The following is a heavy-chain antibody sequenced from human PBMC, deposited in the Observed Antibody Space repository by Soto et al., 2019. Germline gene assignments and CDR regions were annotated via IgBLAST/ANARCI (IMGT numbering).Heavy chain of an antibody. D-gene: IGHD2-2*01. CDR3: AREAFGVHASWFDH. Sequence: QVQMVQSGTEVKKPGASVKVSCKASGYIFTTYGIAWVRQAPGQGLEWMGWISAYNGNTNYAQKFQGRVTMTTDTSTNTAYMELRSLRADDTAVYFCAREAFGVHASWFDHWGQGTLVTVSS. CDR2: ISAYNGNT. J-gene: IGHJ5*02. CDR1: GYIFTTYG. V-gene: IGHV1-18*01.